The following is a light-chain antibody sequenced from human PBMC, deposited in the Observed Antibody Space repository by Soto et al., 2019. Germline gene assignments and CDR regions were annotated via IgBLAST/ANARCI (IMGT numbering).Light chain of an antibody. CDR1: QSISTN. CDR2: GAS. CDR3: QQYYDWPLVT. J-gene: IGKJ4*01. Sequence: EIVMTQSPATLSVSPGERATLSCRASQSISTNLAWYQQKPGQAPRLLLYGASTRDTHIPDRFSGTGSETEFTLRVSSLQSADFAIYYCQQYYDWPLVTFGGGTKVDIK. V-gene: IGKV3-15*01.